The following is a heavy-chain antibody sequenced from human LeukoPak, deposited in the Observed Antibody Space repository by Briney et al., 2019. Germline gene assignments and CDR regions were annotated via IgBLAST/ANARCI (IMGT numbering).Heavy chain of an antibody. D-gene: IGHD3-10*01. CDR2: MYYSGST. CDR3: AKHYGP. J-gene: IGHJ5*02. V-gene: IGHV4-39*01. CDR1: GGSISSSTYC. Sequence: PSETLSLTCTVSGGSISSSTYCWSWVRQPPGKGLEWIGCMYYSGSTYYSSSLKGRVTISLDTPKSQFSLRLNSVTASDTAVYYCAKHYGPWGQGTLVTVSS.